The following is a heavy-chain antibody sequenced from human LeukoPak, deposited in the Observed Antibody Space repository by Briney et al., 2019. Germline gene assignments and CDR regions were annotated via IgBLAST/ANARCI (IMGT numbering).Heavy chain of an antibody. CDR1: IYSISISSGFY. Sequence: SETLSLTCAVSIYSISISSGFYWDWIRQPPGKGLEWIGTISHIGTTYYNPSLKSRVTISVDTSENQFSLRLRSVTAADTATYYCARRKGGSDYIEFWGQGTLVTVSS. CDR2: ISHIGTT. V-gene: IGHV4-38-2*01. CDR3: ARRKGGSDYIEF. J-gene: IGHJ4*02. D-gene: IGHD6-19*01.